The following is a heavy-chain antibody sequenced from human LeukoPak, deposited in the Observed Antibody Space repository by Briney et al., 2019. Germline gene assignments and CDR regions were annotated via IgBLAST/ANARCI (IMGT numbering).Heavy chain of an antibody. Sequence: PGGSLRLSCTASGYTFSTYDIHWVRRGTGKGLEWVSGIESAGETHYADSGKGRFTSSRENAKNSVYFHMSSLRAGDTAVCYCVRWSGSGGFDVWGKGTTVTISS. D-gene: IGHD2-15*01. CDR1: GYTFSTYD. CDR2: IESAGET. J-gene: IGHJ6*04. CDR3: VRWSGSGGFDV. V-gene: IGHV3-13*01.